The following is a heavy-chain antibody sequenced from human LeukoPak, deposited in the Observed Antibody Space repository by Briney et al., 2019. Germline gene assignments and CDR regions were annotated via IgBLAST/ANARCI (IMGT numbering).Heavy chain of an antibody. J-gene: IGHJ4*02. CDR1: GSRFTSYW. D-gene: IGHD3-22*01. CDR2: IFPGDSDT. Sequence: GPPLKISCKGSGSRFTSYWIGWVRQKPGKGLEWMGIIFPGDSDTRYSPSFQGQVTISADKTISTAYLQWSSLKASDTAMYYCARRLTYDSRAYYCLDYWGQGTLVTVSS. V-gene: IGHV5-51*01. CDR3: ARRLTYDSRAYYCLDY.